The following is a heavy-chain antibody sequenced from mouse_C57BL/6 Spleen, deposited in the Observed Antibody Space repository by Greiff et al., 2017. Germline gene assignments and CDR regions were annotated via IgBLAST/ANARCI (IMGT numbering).Heavy chain of an antibody. CDR2: ISNGGGST. J-gene: IGHJ3*01. CDR1: GFTFSDYY. Sequence: EVKLMESGGGLVQPGGSLKLSCAASGFTFSDYYMYWVRQTPEKRLEWVAYISNGGGSTYYPDTVKGRFTISRDNAKNTLYLQMSRLKSEDTAMYYCARRGDYDVAWFAYWGQGTLVTVSA. V-gene: IGHV5-12*01. CDR3: ARRGDYDVAWFAY. D-gene: IGHD2-4*01.